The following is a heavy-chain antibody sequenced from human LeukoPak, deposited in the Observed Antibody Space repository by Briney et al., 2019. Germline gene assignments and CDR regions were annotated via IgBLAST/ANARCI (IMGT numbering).Heavy chain of an antibody. J-gene: IGHJ4*02. D-gene: IGHD6-13*01. Sequence: GGSLRLSCAASGFTFSNAWMSWVRQAPGEGLEWVGRIKSKTDGGTTDYAAPVKCRFTISRDESKNTLYLQMNNLKTEDTAVYYCTTRGGYSSSAWVWFYWGRGPLDPVS. CDR3: TTRGGYSSSAWVWFY. CDR2: IKSKTDGGTT. V-gene: IGHV3-15*01. CDR1: GFTFSNAW.